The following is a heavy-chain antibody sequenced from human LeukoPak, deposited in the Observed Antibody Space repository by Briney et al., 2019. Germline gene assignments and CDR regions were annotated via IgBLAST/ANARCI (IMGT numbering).Heavy chain of an antibody. J-gene: IGHJ4*02. Sequence: SGGSLRLSCAPSGYTLSRYAIRWVRQAPGKGLEWVSAISGSGGSAYYADSVKGRFTISRDNSKNTLYLQMNSLRAENTAVYYCAKYYYDSSGYSDYWGQGTLVTVSS. V-gene: IGHV3-23*01. CDR2: ISGSGGSA. CDR1: GYTLSRYA. D-gene: IGHD3-22*01. CDR3: AKYYYDSSGYSDY.